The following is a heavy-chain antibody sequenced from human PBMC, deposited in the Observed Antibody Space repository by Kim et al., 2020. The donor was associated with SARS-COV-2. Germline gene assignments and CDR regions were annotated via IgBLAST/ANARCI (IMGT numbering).Heavy chain of an antibody. CDR3: ARSLTGTSDY. D-gene: IGHD1-7*01. Sequence: SETLSLTCTVSGGSISSYYWSCIRQPPGKGLEWIGYIYYSGSTNYNPSLKSRVTISVDTSKNQFSLKLSSVTAADTAVYYCARSLTGTSDYWGQGTLVTVSS. CDR2: IYYSGST. J-gene: IGHJ4*02. V-gene: IGHV4-59*01. CDR1: GGSISSYY.